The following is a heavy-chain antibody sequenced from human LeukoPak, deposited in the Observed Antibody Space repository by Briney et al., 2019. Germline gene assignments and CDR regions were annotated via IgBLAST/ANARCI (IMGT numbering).Heavy chain of an antibody. CDR3: ARAGEIAARPFDY. D-gene: IGHD6-6*01. J-gene: IGHJ4*02. CDR1: GGSFSGYY. V-gene: IGHV4-34*09. Sequence: SETLSLTCAVYGGSFSGYYWSWIRQPPGKGLEWIGYIYYSGSTYYNPSLKSRVTISVDTSKNQFSLKLSSVTAADTAVYYCARAGEIAARPFDYWGQGTLVTVSS. CDR2: IYYSGST.